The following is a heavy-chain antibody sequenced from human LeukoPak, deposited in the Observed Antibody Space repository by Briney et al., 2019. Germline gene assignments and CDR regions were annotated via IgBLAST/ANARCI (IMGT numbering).Heavy chain of an antibody. Sequence: GRSLRLSCAASGFTFSSYGMHWVRQAPGKGLEWVAVIWYDGSNKYYADSVKGRFTTSRDNSKNTLYLQMNSLRAEDTAVYYCARDRYSSGARLFDYWGQGTLVTVSS. CDR1: GFTFSSYG. CDR3: ARDRYSSGARLFDY. V-gene: IGHV3-33*01. CDR2: IWYDGSNK. D-gene: IGHD6-19*01. J-gene: IGHJ4*02.